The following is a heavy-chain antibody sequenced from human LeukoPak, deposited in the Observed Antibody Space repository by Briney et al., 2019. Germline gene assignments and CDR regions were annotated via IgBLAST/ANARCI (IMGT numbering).Heavy chain of an antibody. Sequence: GGSLRLSCAASGFTFSSYGMHWVRQAPGKGLEWVAFIRYDGSNKYYADSVKGRFTISRDNSKNTLYLQMNSLRAEDTAVYYCARANPPDYVWGTNFDYWGQGTLVTVSS. CDR2: IRYDGSNK. CDR3: ARANPPDYVWGTNFDY. CDR1: GFTFSSYG. V-gene: IGHV3-30*02. J-gene: IGHJ4*02. D-gene: IGHD3-16*01.